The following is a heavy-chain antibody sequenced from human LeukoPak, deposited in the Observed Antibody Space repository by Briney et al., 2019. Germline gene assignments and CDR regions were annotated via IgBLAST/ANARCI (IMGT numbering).Heavy chain of an antibody. CDR1: GYTLAELS. Sequence: ASVKVSCKVSGYTLAELSMHWVRQAPGNGLEWMGGFDPEDGETIYAQKFQGRVTMTEDTSTDTAYMELSSLRSEDTAVYYCATQGDQTYCSSTSCYALDYWGQGTLVTVSS. CDR3: ATQGDQTYCSSTSCYALDY. V-gene: IGHV1-24*01. D-gene: IGHD2-2*01. CDR2: FDPEDGET. J-gene: IGHJ4*02.